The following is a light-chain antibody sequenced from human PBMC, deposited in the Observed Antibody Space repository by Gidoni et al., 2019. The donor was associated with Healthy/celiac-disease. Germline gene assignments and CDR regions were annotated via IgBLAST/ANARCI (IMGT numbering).Light chain of an antibody. CDR3: QQRSNWLT. Sequence: EIVLTQSPATLTLSPGERATLSCRASQSVSSYLAGYQQKPGQAPRLLIYDASNRATGIPARFSVSGSGTDFTLTISSLEPEDFAVYYCQQRSNWLTFGGGTKVEIK. CDR1: QSVSSY. CDR2: DAS. J-gene: IGKJ4*01. V-gene: IGKV3-11*01.